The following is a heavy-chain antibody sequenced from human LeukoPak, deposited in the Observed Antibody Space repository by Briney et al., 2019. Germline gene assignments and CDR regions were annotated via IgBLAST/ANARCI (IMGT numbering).Heavy chain of an antibody. CDR3: ARGRGKCSSTSCPHYYYMDV. J-gene: IGHJ6*03. CDR1: GHSISSGYY. D-gene: IGHD2-2*01. V-gene: IGHV4-34*01. CDR2: INHSGST. Sequence: SETLSLTCAVSGHSISSGYYWSWIRQPPGKGLEWIGEINHSGSTNYNPSLKSRVTISVDTSKNQFSLKLSSVTAADTAVYYCARGRGKCSSTSCPHYYYMDVWGKGTTVTVSS.